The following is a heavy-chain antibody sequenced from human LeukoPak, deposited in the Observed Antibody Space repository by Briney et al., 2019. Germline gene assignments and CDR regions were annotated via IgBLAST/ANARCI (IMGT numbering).Heavy chain of an antibody. Sequence: QPGGTLRLSCAASGFTFSGYGMSWVRQAPGKGLEWVSAISGSGGSTYYADSVKGRFTISRDNSKNTLYLQMNSLRAEDTAVYYCAKDRLSRSTYSYYFDYWGQGTLVTVSS. CDR1: GFTFSGYG. D-gene: IGHD2-21*01. V-gene: IGHV3-23*01. CDR3: AKDRLSRSTYSYYFDY. CDR2: ISGSGGST. J-gene: IGHJ4*02.